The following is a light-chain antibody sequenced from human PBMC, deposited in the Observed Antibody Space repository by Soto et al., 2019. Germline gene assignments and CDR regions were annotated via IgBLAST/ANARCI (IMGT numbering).Light chain of an antibody. Sequence: EIWLTQSPATLSVSPGERATFSCWASQSVSSKLAWYQQKPGQAPRLLIYGASIRATGIPARFSGSGSGTEFTLTISTLKSEDFAIYYCQHYNNWHPWTFGHGTKVDIK. CDR1: QSVSSK. CDR3: QHYNNWHPWT. J-gene: IGKJ1*01. CDR2: GAS. V-gene: IGKV3-15*01.